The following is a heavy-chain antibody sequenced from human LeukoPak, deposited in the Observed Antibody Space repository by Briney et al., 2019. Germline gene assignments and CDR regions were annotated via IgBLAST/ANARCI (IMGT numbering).Heavy chain of an antibody. CDR2: INHSGST. Sequence: SETLSLTCAVYGGSFSGSYWSWIRQPPGKGLEWIGEINHSGSTNYNPSLKSRVTISVDASKNQFSLKLSSVTAADTAVYYCARDRNVGIVGGSRQYYYYYYGMDVWGQGTTVTVSS. J-gene: IGHJ6*02. CDR1: GGSFSGSY. CDR3: ARDRNVGIVGGSRQYYYYYYGMDV. D-gene: IGHD1-26*01. V-gene: IGHV4-34*01.